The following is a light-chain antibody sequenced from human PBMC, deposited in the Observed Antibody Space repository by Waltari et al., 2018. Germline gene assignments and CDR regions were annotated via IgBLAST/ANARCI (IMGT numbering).Light chain of an antibody. J-gene: IGLJ3*02. CDR2: VNSDGSH. CDR1: SGHSSNI. CDR3: QTGGHGTWV. Sequence: QLVLTQSPSASASLGASVKLTCTLSSGHSSNILAWTQQQPVKGPRYLMKVNSDGSHRKGDGIPARFSGSSSCAGRYLTSSSLQSEDGADYYCQTGGHGTWVFGGGTKLTVL. V-gene: IGLV4-69*01.